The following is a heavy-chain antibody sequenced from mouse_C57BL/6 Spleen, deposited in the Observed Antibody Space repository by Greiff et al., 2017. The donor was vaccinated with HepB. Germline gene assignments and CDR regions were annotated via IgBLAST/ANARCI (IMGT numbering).Heavy chain of an antibody. CDR2: INPNYGTT. D-gene: IGHD1-3*01. CDR1: GYSFTDYN. J-gene: IGHJ2*01. V-gene: IGHV1-39*01. CDR3: ARREVGYFDY. Sequence: VHVKQSGPELVKPGASVKISCKASGYSFTDYNMNWVKQSNGKSLEWIGVINPNYGTTSYNQKFKGKATLTVDQTTSTAYMQLNSLTSEDSAVYYCARREVGYFDYWGQGTTLTVSS.